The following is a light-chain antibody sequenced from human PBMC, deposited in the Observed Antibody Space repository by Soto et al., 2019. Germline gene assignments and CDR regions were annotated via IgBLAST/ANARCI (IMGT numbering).Light chain of an antibody. J-gene: IGKJ4*01. CDR3: QQSYSTPRT. CDR2: AAS. Sequence: DIQMTQSPSSLSASVGDRVTITCRASQSISSYLNWYQQKPGKAPKLLIYAASSLQSGVPSRFSGSGAGTYFTITISSLQPEDFATYSCQQSYSTPRTFGGGTKVEIK. CDR1: QSISSY. V-gene: IGKV1-39*01.